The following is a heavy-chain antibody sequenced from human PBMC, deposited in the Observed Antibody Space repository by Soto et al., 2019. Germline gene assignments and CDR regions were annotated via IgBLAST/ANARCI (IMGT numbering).Heavy chain of an antibody. D-gene: IGHD5-18*01. V-gene: IGHV3-23*01. J-gene: IGHJ6*02. CDR3: AKDDVDTAMVTILYYYGMDV. CDR2: ISGSGGRT. Sequence: PGGSLRLSCAASGFTFSSYAMSWVRQPPGKGLEWVSAISGSGGRTYYADSVKGRFTISRDNSKNTLYLQMNSLRAEDKAVYYCAKDDVDTAMVTILYYYGMDVWGQGTTVTVSS. CDR1: GFTFSSYA.